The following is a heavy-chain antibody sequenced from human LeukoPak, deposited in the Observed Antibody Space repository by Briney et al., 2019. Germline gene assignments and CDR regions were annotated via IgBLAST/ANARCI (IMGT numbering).Heavy chain of an antibody. V-gene: IGHV1-18*01. CDR1: GYTFTSYG. J-gene: IGHJ4*02. CDR2: ISAYNGST. D-gene: IGHD3-22*01. Sequence: ASVKVSCKASGYTFTSYGISWVRQAPGQGLEWMGWISAYNGSTNYAQKLQGRVTMTTDTSTSTAYMELRSLRSDDTAVYYCARDMSSGYYQDYWGQGTLVTVSS. CDR3: ARDMSSGYYQDY.